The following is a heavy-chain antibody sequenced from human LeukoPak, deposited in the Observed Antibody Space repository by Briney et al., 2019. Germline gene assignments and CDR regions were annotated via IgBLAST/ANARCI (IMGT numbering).Heavy chain of an antibody. J-gene: IGHJ4*02. Sequence: PGGSLRLSCAASGFTFSNAWMSWVRQAPGKGLEWVGRIKSKTDGGTTDYAAPVKGRFTISRDDSKNTLYLQMNRPKDTDISVCDWTTDRGVVAAHPRDYWGQGTLVTVSS. CDR1: GFTFSNAW. V-gene: IGHV3-15*01. D-gene: IGHD2-15*01. CDR2: IKSKTDGGTT. CDR3: TTDRGVVAAHPRDY.